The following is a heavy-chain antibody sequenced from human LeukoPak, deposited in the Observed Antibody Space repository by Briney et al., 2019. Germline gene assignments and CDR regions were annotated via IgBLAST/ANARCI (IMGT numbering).Heavy chain of an antibody. Sequence: GSLRLSCAASGFTFSSYWMNWVRQAPGKGLEWIGEINHSGSTNYNPSLKSRVSILVDTSKNQFSLKLSSVTAADTAVYYCARLGAAAGKDYYYYYMDVWGKGTTVTVSS. CDR1: GFTFSSYW. D-gene: IGHD6-13*01. CDR3: ARLGAAAGKDYYYYYMDV. J-gene: IGHJ6*03. CDR2: INHSGST. V-gene: IGHV4-34*01.